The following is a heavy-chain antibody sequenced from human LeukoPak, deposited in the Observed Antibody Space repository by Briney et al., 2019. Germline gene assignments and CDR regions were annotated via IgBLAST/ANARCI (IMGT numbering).Heavy chain of an antibody. J-gene: IGHJ4*02. CDR1: GYTFTGYY. CDR2: INPNSRGT. Sequence: ASVKVSCKASGYTFTGYYMHWVRQAPGHGLEWMGWINPNSRGTNYAQKFQGRVTMTRDTSISTAYMELSRLRSDDTAVYYCAREWTYYDYVWGSYRSLVDYWGQGTLVTVSS. CDR3: AREWTYYDYVWGSYRSLVDY. V-gene: IGHV1-2*02. D-gene: IGHD3-16*02.